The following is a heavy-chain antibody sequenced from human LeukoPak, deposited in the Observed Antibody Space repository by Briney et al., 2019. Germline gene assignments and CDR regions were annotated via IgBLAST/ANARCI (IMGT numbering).Heavy chain of an antibody. CDR1: GGSISSYY. D-gene: IGHD6-13*01. J-gene: IGHJ4*02. V-gene: IGHV4-59*01. Sequence: SETLSLTCTVSGGSISSYYWSWIRQPPGKGLEWIGYIYYSGSTNYNPSLKSRVTISVDTSKNQFSLKLSSVTAADTAVYYCARGRIEAPGVGEYWGQGTLVTVSS. CDR2: IYYSGST. CDR3: ARGRIEAPGVGEY.